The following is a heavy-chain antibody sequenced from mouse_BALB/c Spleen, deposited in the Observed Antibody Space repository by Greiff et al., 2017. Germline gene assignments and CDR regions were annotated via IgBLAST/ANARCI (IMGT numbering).Heavy chain of an antibody. V-gene: IGHV14-3*02. Sequence: VQLQQSGAELVKPGASVKLSCTASGFNIKDTYMHWVKQRPEQGLEWIGRIDPANGNTKYDPKFQGKATITADTSSNTAYLQLSSLTSEDTAVYYCATGSASYYFDYWGQDTTLTVSS. CDR2: IDPANGNT. D-gene: IGHD6-1*01. J-gene: IGHJ2*01. CDR3: ATGSASYYFDY. CDR1: GFNIKDTY.